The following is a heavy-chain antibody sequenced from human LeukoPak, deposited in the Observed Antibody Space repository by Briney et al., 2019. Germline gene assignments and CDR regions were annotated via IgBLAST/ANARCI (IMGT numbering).Heavy chain of an antibody. CDR2: VSTNGDVT. V-gene: IGHV3-23*01. CDR3: AKLSLSGRSQSADY. Sequence: GGSLRLSCVASGLTFNSHSMSWVRQAPGMGLEWVSVVSTNGDVTFYADSVKGRFTISRDNSKNTLFLQMSSLRAEDTAVYYCAKLSLSGRSQSADYWGQGTLVTASS. D-gene: IGHD3-10*01. J-gene: IGHJ4*02. CDR1: GLTFNSHS.